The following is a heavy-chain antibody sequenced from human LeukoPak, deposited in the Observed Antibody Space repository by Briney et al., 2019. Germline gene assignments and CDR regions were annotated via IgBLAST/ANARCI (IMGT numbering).Heavy chain of an antibody. D-gene: IGHD3-10*01. Sequence: SQTLSLTCTVSGGSIISGSYYWSWIRQPAGKGLEWVGRISTSGNTNYNPSLKSRVTISVDTSKNQFSLTLSSVTAADTAVYYCARGPDYYGSGSYYNWFDPWGQGTLVTVSS. CDR2: ISTSGNT. CDR3: ARGPDYYGSGSYYNWFDP. J-gene: IGHJ5*02. V-gene: IGHV4-61*02. CDR1: GGSIISGSYY.